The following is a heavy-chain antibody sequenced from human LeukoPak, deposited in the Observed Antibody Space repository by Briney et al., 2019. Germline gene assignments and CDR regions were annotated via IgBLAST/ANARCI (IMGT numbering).Heavy chain of an antibody. D-gene: IGHD2-15*01. CDR2: IKPDGSQK. Sequence: GGSLRLSCAASGFTSSYYWMSWVRQAPGKGLEWVANIKPDGSQKYYVDSVKGRFTISRDNAKNSLYLQMNSLRAEDTAVYYCATIYCSGGTCHYFDYWGQGTLVTVSS. V-gene: IGHV3-7*03. CDR1: GFTSSYYW. J-gene: IGHJ4*02. CDR3: ATIYCSGGTCHYFDY.